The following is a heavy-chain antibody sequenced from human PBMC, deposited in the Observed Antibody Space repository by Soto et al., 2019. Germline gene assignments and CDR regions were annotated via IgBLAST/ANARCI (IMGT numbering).Heavy chain of an antibody. J-gene: IGHJ5*02. Sequence: GGSLRLSCTASGFTFDDYAMNWVRQPPGKGLEWVSSISWNSGTIGYADSVEGRFTVSRDNAKNSLYLQMNSLRAEDTALYYCAKSPYSITSSGWFDPWGQGTLVTVSS. CDR1: GFTFDDYA. V-gene: IGHV3-9*01. D-gene: IGHD6-13*01. CDR3: AKSPYSITSSGWFDP. CDR2: ISWNSGTI.